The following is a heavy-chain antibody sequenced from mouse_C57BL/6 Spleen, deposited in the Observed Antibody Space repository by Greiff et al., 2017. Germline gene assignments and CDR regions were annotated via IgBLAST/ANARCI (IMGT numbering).Heavy chain of an antibody. CDR1: GYAFSSYW. D-gene: IGHD2-5*01. CDR3: ARRDYSNYGDY. Sequence: QVQLQQSGAELVKPGASVKISCKASGYAFSSYWMNWVKQRPGKGLEWIGQIYPGDGDTNYNGKFKGKATLTADKSSSTAYMQLSSLTSADSAVYFCARRDYSNYGDYWGQGTSVTVSS. V-gene: IGHV1-80*01. J-gene: IGHJ4*01. CDR2: IYPGDGDT.